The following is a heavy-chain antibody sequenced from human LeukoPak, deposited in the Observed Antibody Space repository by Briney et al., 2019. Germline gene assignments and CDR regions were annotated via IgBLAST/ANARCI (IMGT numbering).Heavy chain of an antibody. CDR3: AKDRGVGIVVVKVGAFDI. CDR1: GFTFDDYA. J-gene: IGHJ3*02. D-gene: IGHD3-22*01. V-gene: IGHV3-9*01. CDR2: ISWNSGSI. Sequence: GGSLRLSCAASGFTFDDYAMHWVRQAPGKGLEWVSGISWNSGSIGYADSVKGRFTISRDNAKNSPYLQMNSLRAEDTALYYCAKDRGVGIVVVKVGAFDIWGQGTMVTVSS.